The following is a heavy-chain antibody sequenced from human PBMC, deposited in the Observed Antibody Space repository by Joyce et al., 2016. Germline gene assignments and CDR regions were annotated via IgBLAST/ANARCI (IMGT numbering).Heavy chain of an antibody. Sequence: EMQLVESGGGLVQPGGSLRLSCAASGSTLTDHYVDWVRQAPGKGLGWIGRSRDKASRYTTEYAASVKGRFTISRDDSDNSVYLQMNSLKIEDTAVYYCSRGDPSTTNRFDPWGQGTPVFVSS. V-gene: IGHV3-72*01. J-gene: IGHJ5*02. CDR1: GSTLTDHY. CDR2: SRDKASRYTT. D-gene: IGHD2-8*01. CDR3: SRGDPSTTNRFDP.